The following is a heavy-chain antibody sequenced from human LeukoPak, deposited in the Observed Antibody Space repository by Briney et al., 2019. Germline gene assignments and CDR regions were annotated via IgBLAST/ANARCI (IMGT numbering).Heavy chain of an antibody. CDR1: GFTLSSYG. J-gene: IGHJ4*02. D-gene: IGHD3-10*01. CDR2: IWYDGSNK. CDR3: ARAAGSYLPDDY. Sequence: PGGSLRLSCAASGFTLSSYGMHWVRQAPGKGLEWVAVIWYDGSNKYYADSVKGRFTISRDNSKNTLYLQMNSLRAEDTAVYYCARAAGSYLPDDYWGQGTLVTVSS. V-gene: IGHV3-33*01.